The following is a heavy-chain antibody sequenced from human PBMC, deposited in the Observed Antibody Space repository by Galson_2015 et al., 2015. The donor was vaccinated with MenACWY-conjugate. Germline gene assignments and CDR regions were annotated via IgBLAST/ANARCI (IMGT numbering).Heavy chain of an antibody. V-gene: IGHV3-15*01. Sequence: SLRLSCAASGFTFSNAWMTWVRQAPGKGLEWVGHIKSKTRSGTPDYAAPVNGRFTISRDDSRNTVYLEMNGLKAEDTGLYYCTTDYFGQYFFDSWGQGTPVTVSS. CDR2: IKSKTRSGTP. J-gene: IGHJ4*02. CDR1: GFTFSNAW. CDR3: TTDYFGQYFFDS. D-gene: IGHD2/OR15-2a*01.